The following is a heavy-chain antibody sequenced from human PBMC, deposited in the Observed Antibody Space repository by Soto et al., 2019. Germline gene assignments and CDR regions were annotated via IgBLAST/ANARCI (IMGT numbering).Heavy chain of an antibody. V-gene: IGHV4-34*01. Sequence: QVQLQQWGAGLLKPSETLSLTCAVYGGSVSGYYWSWIRQPPGKGLEWIGEINHNGSTNYNPSLKRHVTISLKTHKEHLSLKLNSVSDAGTAVYYCASVPNYGDYVGGWFDPWGQGTLVTVSS. D-gene: IGHD4-17*01. CDR2: INHNGST. CDR1: GGSVSGYY. CDR3: ASVPNYGDYVGGWFDP. J-gene: IGHJ5*02.